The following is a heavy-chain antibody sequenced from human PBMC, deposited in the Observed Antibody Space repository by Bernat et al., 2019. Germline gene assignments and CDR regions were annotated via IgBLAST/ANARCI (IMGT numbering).Heavy chain of an antibody. Sequence: QVLLQQWGAGLLKPSETLSPTCAVYGGSFSGYYWSWIRQPPGKGLEWIGEINHSGSTNYNPSLKSRVTMSLDTSNNQFSLKLSSVTAADTAVYYCARGGELGESWGQGTLVTVSS. CDR2: INHSGST. CDR3: ARGGELGES. D-gene: IGHD1-7*01. J-gene: IGHJ5*02. CDR1: GGSFSGYY. V-gene: IGHV4-34*02.